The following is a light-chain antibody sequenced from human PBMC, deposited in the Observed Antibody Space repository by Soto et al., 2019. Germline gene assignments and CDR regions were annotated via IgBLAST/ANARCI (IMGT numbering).Light chain of an antibody. J-gene: IGKJ1*01. Sequence: EIVLTQSPATLSLSPGERATLSCRATENLRTFLAWYQQKAGQAPRLLIYDASNRATGIPDRFSGSGSGTDFTLTISRLEPEDFAVYYCQQYDSSPRTFGQGTKVDIK. CDR1: ENLRTF. CDR3: QQYDSSPRT. CDR2: DAS. V-gene: IGKV3-20*01.